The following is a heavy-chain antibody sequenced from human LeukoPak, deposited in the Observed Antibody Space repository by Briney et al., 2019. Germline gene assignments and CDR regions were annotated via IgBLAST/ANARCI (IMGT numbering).Heavy chain of an antibody. CDR3: ARTPLGYCSSTGCSPSWFDP. CDR1: GFTFSSYS. V-gene: IGHV3-21*01. CDR2: ISSSSSYI. J-gene: IGHJ5*02. D-gene: IGHD2-2*01. Sequence: GGSLRLSCAASGFTFSSYSMNWVRQAPGKGLEWVSSISSSSSYIYYADSVKGRFTISRDNAKNSLYLQMNSLRAEDTAVYYCARTPLGYCSSTGCSPSWFDPWGQGTLVTVSS.